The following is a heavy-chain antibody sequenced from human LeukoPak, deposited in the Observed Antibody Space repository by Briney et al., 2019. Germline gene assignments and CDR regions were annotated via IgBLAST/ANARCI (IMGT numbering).Heavy chain of an antibody. V-gene: IGHV3-30*01. D-gene: IGHD1-26*01. J-gene: IGHJ4*02. CDR3: ARAATHFDY. CDR2: ISYDGSNK. Sequence: GRSLRLSCAACGFTFSSYAMHWVRQAPGKGLEWVAVISYDGSNKYYADSVKGRFTISRDNSKNTLYLQMNSLRAEDTAVYYCARAATHFDYWGQGTLVTVSS. CDR1: GFTFSSYA.